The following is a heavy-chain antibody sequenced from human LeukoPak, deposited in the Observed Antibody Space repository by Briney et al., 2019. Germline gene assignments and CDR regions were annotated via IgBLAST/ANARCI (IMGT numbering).Heavy chain of an antibody. V-gene: IGHV4-59*01. D-gene: IGHD1-7*01. Sequence: SETLSLTCTVSGGSISSYYWSWIRKPPGKGLEWIGYIYYSGSTNYNPSLKSRVTISVDTSKNQFSLKLSSVTAADTAVYYCARGERELLDYWGQGTLVTVSS. CDR3: ARGERELLDY. CDR2: IYYSGST. J-gene: IGHJ4*02. CDR1: GGSISSYY.